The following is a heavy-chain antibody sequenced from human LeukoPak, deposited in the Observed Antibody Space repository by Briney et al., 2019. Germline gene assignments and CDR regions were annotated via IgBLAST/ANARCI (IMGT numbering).Heavy chain of an antibody. Sequence: GGALRLSCAGPGFPFRCFHMESVPQNTRKRLGWGSDICSAGDTYYPGSVKGRFTISRENAKNSLYLQMNSLRAGDTAVYYCARGRIYCSSTSCHWNWFDPWGQGTLVTVSS. D-gene: IGHD2-2*01. CDR3: ARGRIYCSSTSCHWNWFDP. CDR2: ICSAGDT. V-gene: IGHV3-13*01. CDR1: GFPFRCFH. J-gene: IGHJ5*02.